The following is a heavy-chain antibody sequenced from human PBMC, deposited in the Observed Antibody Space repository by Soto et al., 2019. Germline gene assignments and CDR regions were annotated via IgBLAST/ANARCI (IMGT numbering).Heavy chain of an antibody. D-gene: IGHD3-22*01. J-gene: IGHJ4*02. CDR3: GRLSHSAHYYYFAS. Sequence: SDTLSLTCSVSGGPISSSAYYWVWVRQPPGKGLEWVGNIFYSGSTYYNPSLKSRVTISVDTSKMQFSLKLSFVTAADTAVFYCGRLSHSAHYYYFASWGQGMLVT. CDR1: GGPISSSAYY. V-gene: IGHV4-39*01. CDR2: IFYSGST.